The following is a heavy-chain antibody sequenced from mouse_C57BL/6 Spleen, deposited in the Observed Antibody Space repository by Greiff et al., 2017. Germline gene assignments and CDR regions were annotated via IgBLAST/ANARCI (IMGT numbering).Heavy chain of an antibody. Sequence: VQLQQSGAELVRPGSSVKLSCKASGYTFTDYYINWVKQRPGQGLEWIARIYPASGNTYYNGKFKGKATLTAEKSSSTAYMQLSSLTSEDSAVYFCAREGRYGTKGLAYWGQGTLVTVSA. J-gene: IGHJ3*01. V-gene: IGHV1-76*01. CDR1: GYTFTDYY. D-gene: IGHD1-1*01. CDR2: IYPASGNT. CDR3: AREGRYGTKGLAY.